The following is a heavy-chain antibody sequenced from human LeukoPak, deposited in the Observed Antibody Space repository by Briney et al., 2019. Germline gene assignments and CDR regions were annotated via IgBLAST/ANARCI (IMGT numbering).Heavy chain of an antibody. D-gene: IGHD3-10*01. CDR1: GYTFTSYY. CDR2: INPSGGST. Sequence: GASVKVSCKASGYTFTSYYMHWVRQAPGQGLEWMGLINPSGGSTSYAQKFQGRVTMTRDTSTSTVYMELSSLRSEDTAVYYCAREGYYGSGSPPSLYFDYWGQGTLVTVSS. V-gene: IGHV1-46*01. CDR3: AREGYYGSGSPPSLYFDY. J-gene: IGHJ4*02.